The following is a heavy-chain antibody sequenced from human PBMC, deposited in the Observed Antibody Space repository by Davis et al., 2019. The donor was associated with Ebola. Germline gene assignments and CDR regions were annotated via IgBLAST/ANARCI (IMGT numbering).Heavy chain of an antibody. CDR1: GYTFTGYY. D-gene: IGHD5-18*01. CDR2: INPKSGDS. J-gene: IGHJ4*02. V-gene: IGHV1-2*05. CDR3: ARGVGYKYGIIDY. Sequence: AASVKVSCKASGYTFTGYYMHWVRQAPGQGLQWMGRINPKSGDSSYAPKFQGRVTMTRDTSISTAYMELSGLRSDATGVYYCARGVGYKYGIIDYWGQGTLVTVSS.